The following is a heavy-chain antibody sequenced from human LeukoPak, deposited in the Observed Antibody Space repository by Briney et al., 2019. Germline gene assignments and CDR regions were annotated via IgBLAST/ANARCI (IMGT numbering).Heavy chain of an antibody. J-gene: IGHJ4*02. CDR2: IYSGGST. CDR1: GLTVSSNY. V-gene: IGHV3-53*01. Sequence: PGGSLRLSCAASGLTVSSNYMSWVRQAPGKGLEWVSVIYSGGSTYYADSVKGRFTISRDNSKNTLYLQMNSLRAEDTAVYYCARAPRYSSSWSEDWGQGTLVTVSS. D-gene: IGHD6-13*01. CDR3: ARAPRYSSSWSED.